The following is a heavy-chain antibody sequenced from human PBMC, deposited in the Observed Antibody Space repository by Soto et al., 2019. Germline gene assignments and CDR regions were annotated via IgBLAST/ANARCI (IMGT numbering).Heavy chain of an antibody. CDR3: ASEGSIHIPVVAGDHYFDY. V-gene: IGHV3-33*01. J-gene: IGHJ4*02. CDR2: IWYDGSNK. D-gene: IGHD3-22*01. Sequence: GGSLRLSCAASGFTFSSYFMHGVRQAPGKGLDWVAVIWYDGSNKYYADSVKGRFTISRDNSKNTLYLQMNSLRAEDTAVYYGASEGSIHIPVVAGDHYFDYWRQGSLVTVSP. CDR1: GFTFSSYF.